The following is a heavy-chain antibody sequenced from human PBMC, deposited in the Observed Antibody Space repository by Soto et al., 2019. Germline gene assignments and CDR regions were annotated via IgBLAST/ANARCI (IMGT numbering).Heavy chain of an antibody. D-gene: IGHD4-17*01. J-gene: IGHJ3*02. CDR1: GFTFKSYA. CDR3: GKDPNGDYVGAFDM. Sequence: EVQLLESGGSLVQPGGSLRLSCAASGFTFKSYAMSWVRQAPGAGPEWVSGISASGGRTYYADSVKGRFTISRDNSKNTVVLEMNSLRVEDTALYYCGKDPNGDYVGAFDMWGRGAMVTVSS. V-gene: IGHV3-23*01. CDR2: ISASGGRT.